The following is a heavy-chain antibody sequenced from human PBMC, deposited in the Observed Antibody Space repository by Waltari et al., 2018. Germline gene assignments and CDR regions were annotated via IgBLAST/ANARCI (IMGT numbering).Heavy chain of an antibody. J-gene: IGHJ6*02. CDR3: ARANSRHTQEYHGMDV. Sequence: EVQLVESGGGLVKPGGSLRLSCEASGFTFSDHRMNGVRQAPGKGLEWVSSISSGSTYIFYSDLVKGRFFISRDNANNSLYLQMNSLTAEDTAVYYCARANSRHTQEYHGMDVWGQGTTITVSS. CDR2: ISSGSTYI. D-gene: IGHD6-6*01. V-gene: IGHV3-21*02. CDR1: GFTFSDHR.